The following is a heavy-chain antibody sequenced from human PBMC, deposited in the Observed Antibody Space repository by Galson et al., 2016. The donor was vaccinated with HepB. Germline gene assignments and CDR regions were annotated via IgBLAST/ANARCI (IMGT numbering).Heavy chain of an antibody. CDR1: GFSFSTHW. CDR3: AGHGDTCFES. J-gene: IGHJ4*02. V-gene: IGHV3-7*01. D-gene: IGHD2-21*02. CDR2: INQGGSGR. Sequence: SLRLSCAASGFSFSTHWMGWVRQAPGKGMELVANINQGGSGRYPVDSVTGRFAISRDNAKNLLFLQMDALRPEDTGIYYCAGHGDTCFESWGQGTLISVSS.